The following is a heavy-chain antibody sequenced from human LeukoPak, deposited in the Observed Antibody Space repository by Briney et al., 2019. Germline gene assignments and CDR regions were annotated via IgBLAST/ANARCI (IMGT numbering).Heavy chain of an antibody. CDR1: GSSISSSSLY. V-gene: IGHV4-39*07. Sequence: PSETLSRTCTVSGSSISSSSLYWGWIRQPPGKGLEWIGSIYYSGSTYYNPSLKSRVTISVDTSKNQFSLKLSSVTAADTAVYYCARVRSFYYDSSGYYHTNWFDPWGQGTLVTVSS. D-gene: IGHD3-22*01. CDR2: IYYSGST. J-gene: IGHJ5*02. CDR3: ARVRSFYYDSSGYYHTNWFDP.